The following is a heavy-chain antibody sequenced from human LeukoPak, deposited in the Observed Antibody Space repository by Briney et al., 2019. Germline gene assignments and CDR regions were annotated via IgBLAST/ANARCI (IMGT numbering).Heavy chain of an antibody. CDR1: GYTFTGYY. CDR3: ARARDGYNLIAFDI. CDR2: INPNSGGT. D-gene: IGHD5-24*01. V-gene: IGHV1-2*06. Sequence: ASVKVSCKASGYTFTGYYMHWVRQAPGQGLEWMGRINPNSGGTNYAQKFQGRVTMTRDTSISTAYMELSRLRSDDTAVYYCARARDGYNLIAFDIWGQGTMVTVSS. J-gene: IGHJ3*02.